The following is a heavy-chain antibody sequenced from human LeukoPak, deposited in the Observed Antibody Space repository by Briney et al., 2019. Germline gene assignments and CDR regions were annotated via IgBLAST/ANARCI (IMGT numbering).Heavy chain of an antibody. D-gene: IGHD1-26*01. CDR1: GFSFSDYN. Sequence: GGSLRLSCAASGFSFSDYNMNWVRQAPGKGLEWVAYISSSSSTTHYADSVTGRFSISRDNAKSSLYLQMNSLRAEDTAVYYCARDPYSGAYGDTYYYYMDVWGKGTTVTISS. V-gene: IGHV3-48*01. J-gene: IGHJ6*03. CDR3: ARDPYSGAYGDTYYYYMDV. CDR2: ISSSSSTT.